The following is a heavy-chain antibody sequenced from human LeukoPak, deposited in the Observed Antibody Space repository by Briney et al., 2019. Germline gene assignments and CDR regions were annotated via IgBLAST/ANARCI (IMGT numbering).Heavy chain of an antibody. CDR3: ARAGDRGYSYGFLDY. V-gene: IGHV3-48*02. D-gene: IGHD5-18*01. Sequence: GGSLRLSCAASGFTFSSYWMSWMRQAPGKGLEWVSYISSSSSTIYYANSVKGRFTISRDNAKNSLYLQMNSLRDEDTAVYYCARAGDRGYSYGFLDYWGQGTLVTVSS. CDR1: GFTFSSYW. CDR2: ISSSSSTI. J-gene: IGHJ4*02.